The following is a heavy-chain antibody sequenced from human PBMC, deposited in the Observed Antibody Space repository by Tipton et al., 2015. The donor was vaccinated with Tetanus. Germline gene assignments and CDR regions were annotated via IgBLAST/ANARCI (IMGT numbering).Heavy chain of an antibody. CDR2: IKQDGSEK. CDR3: GSSGWQVHFGY. D-gene: IGHD6-19*01. CDR1: GFTFSNHW. V-gene: IGHV3-7*03. Sequence: SLRLSCAASGFTFSNHWMSWVRQAPGKGLEWVANIKQDGSEKYYVDSVKGRFTISRDNAKNSLYLQMNSLRAEDTAVYYCGSSGWQVHFGYWGQGTLVTVSS. J-gene: IGHJ4*02.